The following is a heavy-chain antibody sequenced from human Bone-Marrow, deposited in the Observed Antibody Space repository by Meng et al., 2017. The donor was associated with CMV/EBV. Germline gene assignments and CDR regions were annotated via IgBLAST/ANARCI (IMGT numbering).Heavy chain of an antibody. Sequence: GGSLRLSCAASGFTFSDYYMSWIRQAPGKGLEWVSCISSSGSNIYYADSVKGRFTISRDNAKNSLYLQMNSLRAEDKGVYYCARVSVVVAAANEANWFDPWGQGTLVTVSS. D-gene: IGHD2-2*01. CDR1: GFTFSDYY. CDR2: ISSSGSNI. J-gene: IGHJ5*02. CDR3: ARVSVVVAAANEANWFDP. V-gene: IGHV3-11*01.